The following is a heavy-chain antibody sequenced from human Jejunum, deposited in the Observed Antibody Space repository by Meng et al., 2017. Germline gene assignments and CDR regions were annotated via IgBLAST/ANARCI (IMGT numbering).Heavy chain of an antibody. CDR2: ISGDGTAI. Sequence: GESLKISCVASGFSIRDHYMSWIRQAPGKGLEWLSYISGDGTAIYYADSVRGRFTISRDTANNSLYLQMNSLRVEDTAMYYCARGGLCAYWGQGTLVTVSS. J-gene: IGHJ4*02. CDR3: ARGGLCAY. CDR1: GFSIRDHY. V-gene: IGHV3-11*01.